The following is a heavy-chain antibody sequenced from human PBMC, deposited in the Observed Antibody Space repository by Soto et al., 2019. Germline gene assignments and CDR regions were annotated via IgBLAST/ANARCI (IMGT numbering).Heavy chain of an antibody. CDR3: ARGRYCYDSTGFPNLDY. Sequence: SETLSLTCTVSAGSITSGDYYWSWIRQPPGKGLEWIGYMYHSGSRNSGSPNYNPSLKSRVTISVDTSKNQFSLRLISVTAADTAVYYCARGRYCYDSTGFPNLDYWGQGTLVTVS. CDR2: MYHSGSRNSGSP. V-gene: IGHV4-61*08. CDR1: AGSITSGDYY. J-gene: IGHJ4*02. D-gene: IGHD3-22*01.